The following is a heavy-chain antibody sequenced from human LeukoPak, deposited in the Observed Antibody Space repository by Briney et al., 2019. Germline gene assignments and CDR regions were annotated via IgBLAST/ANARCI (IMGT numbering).Heavy chain of an antibody. CDR1: GFTFSSYW. V-gene: IGHV3-7*01. Sequence: PGGSLRLSCAASGFTFSSYWMSWVRQAPGKGLEWVANIKKDGSEKYYVDSVKGRFTISRDNAKTSLYLQMNSLRAEDTAVYYCARTSGYYYYMDVWGKGTTVTVSS. CDR2: IKKDGSEK. CDR3: ARTSGYYYYMDV. J-gene: IGHJ6*03. D-gene: IGHD3-10*01.